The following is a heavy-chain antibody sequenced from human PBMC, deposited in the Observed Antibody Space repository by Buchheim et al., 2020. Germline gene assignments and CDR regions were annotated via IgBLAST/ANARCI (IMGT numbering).Heavy chain of an antibody. CDR3: ARDPNDYGDYYFDY. CDR1: GGSISSYY. V-gene: IGHV4-59*01. D-gene: IGHD4-17*01. J-gene: IGHJ4*02. Sequence: QVQLQESGPGLVKPSETLSLTCTVSGGSISSYYWSWIRQPPGKGLEWIGYIYYSGSTNYNPSLKSRVTLSVETSTNQFSLKRSSVTAADTAVYYCARDPNDYGDYYFDYWGQGTL. CDR2: IYYSGST.